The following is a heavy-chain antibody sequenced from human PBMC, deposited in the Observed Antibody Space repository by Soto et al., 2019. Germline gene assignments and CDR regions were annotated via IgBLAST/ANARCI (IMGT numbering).Heavy chain of an antibody. Sequence: ASVKVSCKASGYTFTSYYMHWVRQAPGQGLEWMGIINPSGGSTSYAQKFQGRVTMTRDTSTSTVYMELSSLRSEDTAVYYCARDRYDFWSGSGPEPYGMDVWGQGTTVTVSS. J-gene: IGHJ6*02. CDR3: ARDRYDFWSGSGPEPYGMDV. CDR1: GYTFTSYY. V-gene: IGHV1-46*01. CDR2: INPSGGST. D-gene: IGHD3-3*01.